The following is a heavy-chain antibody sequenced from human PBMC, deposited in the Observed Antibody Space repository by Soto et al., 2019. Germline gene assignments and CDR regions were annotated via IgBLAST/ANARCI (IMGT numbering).Heavy chain of an antibody. V-gene: IGHV1-58*02. CDR1: GFTFTSSA. CDR3: AAGPAGQLVPYSYFKDV. Sequence: SVKVSCKASGFTFTSSAMQWVRQARGQRLEWIGWIVVGSGNTNYAQKFQERVTITRDMSTSTACMELSSLRSEDTAVYYCAAGPAGQLVPYSYFKDVWGKGTTVTGSS. CDR2: IVVGSGNT. J-gene: IGHJ6*03. D-gene: IGHD6-6*01.